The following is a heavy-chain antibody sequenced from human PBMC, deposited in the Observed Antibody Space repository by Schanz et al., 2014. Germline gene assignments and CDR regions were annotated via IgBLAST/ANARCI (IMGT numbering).Heavy chain of an antibody. Sequence: QVQLVESGGGLVKPGGSLRLSCAASGFIFSDYYMAWIRQAPGKGPEYVSYISSGGTTTYHSDSVKGRFTISRDSAENSLYLQMNSLRAEDTAVYYCARDGEAAAGCDYWGQGTLVTVSS. V-gene: IGHV3-11*01. J-gene: IGHJ4*02. CDR1: GFIFSDYY. D-gene: IGHD6-13*01. CDR3: ARDGEAAAGCDY. CDR2: ISSGGTTT.